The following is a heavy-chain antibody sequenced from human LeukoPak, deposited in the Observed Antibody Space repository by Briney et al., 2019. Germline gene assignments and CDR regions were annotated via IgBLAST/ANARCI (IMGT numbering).Heavy chain of an antibody. J-gene: IGHJ4*02. CDR3: ARDSPVGATYGY. CDR1: GFSFSNFG. V-gene: IGHV3-33*01. Sequence: PGTSLRLSCAASGFSFSNFGMQWVRQAPGMGLEWVAGIWYDGSNKYYADSVKGRFTISRDNAKNTLYLQMNSLRAEDTAVYYCARDSPVGATYGYWGQGTLVTVSS. CDR2: IWYDGSNK. D-gene: IGHD1-26*01.